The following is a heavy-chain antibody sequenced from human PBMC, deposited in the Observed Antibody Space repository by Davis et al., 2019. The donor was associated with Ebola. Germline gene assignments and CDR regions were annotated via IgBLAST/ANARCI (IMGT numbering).Heavy chain of an antibody. J-gene: IGHJ3*02. D-gene: IGHD1-26*01. CDR2: IKQDGSEK. CDR1: GFTFSSYW. CDR3: ARGIVGATTNGDAFDI. Sequence: GESLKISCAASGFTFSSYWMSWVRQAPGKGLEWVANIKQDGSEKYYVDSVKGRFTISRDNAKNSLYLQMNSLRAEDTAVYYCARGIVGATTNGDAFDIWGQGTMVTVSS. V-gene: IGHV3-7*04.